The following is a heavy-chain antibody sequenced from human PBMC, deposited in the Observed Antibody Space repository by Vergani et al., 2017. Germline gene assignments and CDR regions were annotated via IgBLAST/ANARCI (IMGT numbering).Heavy chain of an antibody. Sequence: EVQLVESGGGLVQPGRSLRLSCAASGFTFDDYAMHWVRQAPGKGLEWVSAISGSGGSTYYADSVKGRFTISRDNSKNTLYLQMNSLRAEDTAVYYCAKGEGRVYAARYWGQGTLVTVSS. D-gene: IGHD2-8*01. V-gene: IGHV3-23*04. J-gene: IGHJ4*02. CDR2: ISGSGGST. CDR1: GFTFDDYA. CDR3: AKGEGRVYAARY.